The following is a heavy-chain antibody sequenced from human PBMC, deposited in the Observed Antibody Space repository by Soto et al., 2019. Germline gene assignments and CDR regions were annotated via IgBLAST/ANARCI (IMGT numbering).Heavy chain of an antibody. Sequence: GGSLRLSCAASGFTVSSNYMSWVRQAPGKWVEWVSVIFSGGSTYYADSVKGRFTISRDNAKNTLYLQMNCLSAEHTAVHYCARVGWGYSNFGMDVWGQGTTVTVSS. J-gene: IGHJ6*02. CDR2: IFSGGST. CDR1: GFTVSSNY. CDR3: ARVGWGYSNFGMDV. D-gene: IGHD4-4*01. V-gene: IGHV3-53*01.